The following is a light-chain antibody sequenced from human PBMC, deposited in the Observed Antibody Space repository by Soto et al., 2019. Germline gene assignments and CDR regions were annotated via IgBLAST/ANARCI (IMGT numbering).Light chain of an antibody. J-gene: IGKJ3*01. CDR1: QSVLYSSNNKNY. CDR3: QQYYDISFP. Sequence: DIVMTQSPDSLAVSLGERATINCKSSQSVLYSSNNKNYLAWYQQKLGQPPKLLIYWASTRESGVPDRFSGSGSGTEFTLTISSLQAEEVAVYYCQQYYDISFPFGPGTKVDIK. V-gene: IGKV4-1*01. CDR2: WAS.